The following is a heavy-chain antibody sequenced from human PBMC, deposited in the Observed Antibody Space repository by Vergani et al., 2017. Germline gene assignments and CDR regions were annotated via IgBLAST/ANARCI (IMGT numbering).Heavy chain of an antibody. CDR3: AKHFRGWGIDY. J-gene: IGHJ4*02. V-gene: IGHV3-30*02. CDR1: GFTLSNYD. CDR2: IQFDGSNQ. Sequence: QVQLVESWGGVVQRGGSLRLSCATSGFTLSNYDMQWIRQVPGKGLEFVAFIQFDGSNQYYADSVKGRFTLSRDFSKNTLYLQMNSLRTDDTATYYCAKHFRGWGIDYWGQGTQVIVSS. D-gene: IGHD3-16*01.